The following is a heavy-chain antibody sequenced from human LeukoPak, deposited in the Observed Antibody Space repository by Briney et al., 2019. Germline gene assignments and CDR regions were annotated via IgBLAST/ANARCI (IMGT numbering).Heavy chain of an antibody. V-gene: IGHV3-21*01. CDR3: VTKASVSGVKRY. Sequence: PGGSLRLSCAASGFTFSNYAMNWVRQAPGKGLEWVSTISRTSNYIYTADSLKGRFTTSRDNAEKSLFLQMTNVKDDDTAVYYCVTKASVSGVKRYWGQGTLVTVSS. J-gene: IGHJ4*02. D-gene: IGHD3-10*01. CDR2: ISRTSNYI. CDR1: GFTFSNYA.